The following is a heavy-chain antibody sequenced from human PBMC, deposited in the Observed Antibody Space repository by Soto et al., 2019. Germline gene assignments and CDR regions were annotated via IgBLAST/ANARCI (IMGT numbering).Heavy chain of an antibody. CDR3: ARIPVDTSMIYWLDP. Sequence: SQTLSLTCTVSGGSFSRGDYYWSWILQPPGKGLEWIGYIYYSGNTNYNPSLKSRVIISVDTSKNLFSLKLTSVTAADTAVYYCARIPVDTSMIYWLDPWGQGTLVTVSS. J-gene: IGHJ5*02. V-gene: IGHV4-61*08. CDR2: IYYSGNT. CDR1: GGSFSRGDYY. D-gene: IGHD5-18*01.